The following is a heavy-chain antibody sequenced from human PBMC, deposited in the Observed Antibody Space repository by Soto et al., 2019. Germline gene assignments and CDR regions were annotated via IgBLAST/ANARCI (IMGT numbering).Heavy chain of an antibody. CDR1: GFIFSNYE. V-gene: IGHV3-48*03. D-gene: IGHD6-19*01. Sequence: EVQLVESGGALVQPGGSLRLSCAASGFIFSNYEMSWVRQAPGKGLEWVSYIDHSGTTIYYADSVKGRFTISRDNAKNSLFLQMNSLRAEDTAVYYCARGHSYGWYQHLDYWGQGTLITVSS. CDR3: ARGHSYGWYQHLDY. J-gene: IGHJ4*02. CDR2: IDHSGTTI.